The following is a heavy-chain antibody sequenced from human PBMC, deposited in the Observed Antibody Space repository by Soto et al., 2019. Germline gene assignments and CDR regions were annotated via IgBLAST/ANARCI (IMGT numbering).Heavy chain of an antibody. CDR1: GFNFISYA. J-gene: IGHJ6*02. CDR2: IDGGGDKT. Sequence: PGGSLRLSCAASGFNFISYAMDWVRRAPGKGLEWVSGIDGGGDKTYYADSVKGRFTTSRDNAKNSLYLQMDSLRTEDTALYYCIKDVAPGGAAVWGQGTTVTVSS. D-gene: IGHD2-21*01. V-gene: IGHV3-23*01. CDR3: IKDVAPGGAAV.